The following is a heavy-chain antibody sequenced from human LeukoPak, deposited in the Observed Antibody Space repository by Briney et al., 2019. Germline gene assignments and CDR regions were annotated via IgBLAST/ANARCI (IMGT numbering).Heavy chain of an antibody. Sequence: PGGSLRLSCAASGFAFSSYAMSWVRQAPGKGLEWVSAISGSGGSTYYADSVKGRFTISRDNSKNTLYLQMNSLRAEDTAVYYCAKVYCSTSSCYTYYYYHGMDVWGQGTTVTVSS. CDR2: ISGSGGST. D-gene: IGHD2-2*02. CDR1: GFAFSSYA. CDR3: AKVYCSTSSCYTYYYYHGMDV. V-gene: IGHV3-23*01. J-gene: IGHJ6*02.